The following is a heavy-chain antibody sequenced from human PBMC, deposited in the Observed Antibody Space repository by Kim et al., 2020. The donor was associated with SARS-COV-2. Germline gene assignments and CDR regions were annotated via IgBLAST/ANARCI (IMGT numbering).Heavy chain of an antibody. CDR1: GFTFGDYA. D-gene: IGHD3-3*01. J-gene: IGHJ4*02. Sequence: GGSLRLSCAASGFTFGDYAMHWARHAPGKGLEWVSGISGISGSIGYADSVKGRFTISRDNAKNSLYLQMNSLRAEDTALYYCAKDAREWVPLYYFDYWGQGTLVTVSS. CDR3: AKDAREWVPLYYFDY. V-gene: IGHV3-9*01. CDR2: ISGISGSI.